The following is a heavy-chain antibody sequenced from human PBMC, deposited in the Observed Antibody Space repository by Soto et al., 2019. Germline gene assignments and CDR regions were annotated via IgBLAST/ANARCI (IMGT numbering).Heavy chain of an antibody. D-gene: IGHD7-27*01. CDR2: IDPDGRVG. J-gene: IGHJ4*02. CDR1: GLRFSTYW. Sequence: EGQLLGSGGGLVQPGGSLRLSCVASGLRFSTYWMNWVRQPPGMGLEWVANIDPDGRVGTYVDSVKGRFTTSRDNAMNSVYLQMNSLRADDTAMYFCAGWGGHDANVWGQGILVTVSA. V-gene: IGHV3-7*03. CDR3: AGWGGHDANV.